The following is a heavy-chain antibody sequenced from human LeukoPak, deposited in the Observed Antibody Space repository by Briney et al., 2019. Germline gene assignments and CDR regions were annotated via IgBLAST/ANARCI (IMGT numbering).Heavy chain of an antibody. CDR2: IYYSGST. D-gene: IGHD2-15*01. Sequence: SETLSLTCSVSGGSISSYFWSWIRQPPGKGLEWIGYIYYSGSTNYNPSLKSRVTISVDTSKNQFSLKLSSVTAADTAVYYCARSEYCSGGSCYPYYFDYWGQGTLVTVSS. CDR3: ARSEYCSGGSCYPYYFDY. CDR1: GGSISSYF. V-gene: IGHV4-59*08. J-gene: IGHJ4*02.